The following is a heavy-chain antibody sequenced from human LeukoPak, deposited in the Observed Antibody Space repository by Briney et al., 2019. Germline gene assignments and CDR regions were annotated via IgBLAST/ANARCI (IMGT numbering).Heavy chain of an antibody. CDR1: GFTFDDYA. CDR2: ISWNSGSI. Sequence: GRSLRLSCAASGFTFDDYAMHWVRQAPGKGLEWVPGISWNSGSIGYADSVKGRFTISRDNAKNSLYLQMNSLRAEDTALYYCAKAPDYYDSSGYYFDYWGQGTLVTVSS. V-gene: IGHV3-9*01. CDR3: AKAPDYYDSSGYYFDY. J-gene: IGHJ4*02. D-gene: IGHD3-22*01.